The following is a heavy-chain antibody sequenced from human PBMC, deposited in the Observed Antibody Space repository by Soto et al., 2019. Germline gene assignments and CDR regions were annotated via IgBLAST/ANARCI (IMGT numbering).Heavy chain of an antibody. CDR3: ARDGGPSSGYYPYWFDP. D-gene: IGHD3-22*01. CDR1: GGTFSSYA. CDR2: IIPIFGTA. V-gene: IGHV1-69*12. J-gene: IGHJ5*02. Sequence: QVQLVQSGAEVKKPGSSVKVSCKASGGTFSSYAITWVRQAPGQGLEWMGGIIPIFGTANYAQKFQGRVTITADESRSTAYMELSSLGSEDTAGYYCARDGGPSSGYYPYWFDPWGQGTLVTVSS.